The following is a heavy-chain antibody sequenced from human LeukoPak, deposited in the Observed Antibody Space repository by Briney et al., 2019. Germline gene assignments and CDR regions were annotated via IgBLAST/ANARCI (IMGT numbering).Heavy chain of an antibody. CDR3: ARFPVV. Sequence: PSETLSLTCTVSGGSISSYYWSWIRQPPGEGLEWIGYIYYSGSTNYNPPLKSRVTISVATSKNQFSLKLSSVTAADTAVYYCARFPVVWGQGTLVTVSS. CDR2: IYYSGST. D-gene: IGHD2-15*01. CDR1: GGSISSYY. V-gene: IGHV4-59*01. J-gene: IGHJ4*02.